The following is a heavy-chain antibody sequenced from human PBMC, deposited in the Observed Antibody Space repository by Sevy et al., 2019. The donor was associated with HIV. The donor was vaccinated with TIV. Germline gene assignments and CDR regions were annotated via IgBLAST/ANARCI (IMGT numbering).Heavy chain of an antibody. V-gene: IGHV4-34*01. Sequence: SETLSLTCAVYGGSFSGYYWRWIRQPPGKGLEWIGEINHTGGTNYNPSLKSRVTISVDKSKNQFSLRLTSITAADTAMYYRASLDHWGQGTLVTVSS. CDR1: GGSFSGYY. CDR2: INHTGGT. CDR3: ASLDH. J-gene: IGHJ4*02.